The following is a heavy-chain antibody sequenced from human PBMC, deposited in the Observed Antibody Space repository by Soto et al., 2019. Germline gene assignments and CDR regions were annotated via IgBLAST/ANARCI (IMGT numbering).Heavy chain of an antibody. V-gene: IGHV4-4*07. CDR2: IYATGTT. CDR1: GASIRGFY. D-gene: IGHD1-1*01. J-gene: IGHJ5*02. CDR3: VRDGTKTLRDWFDP. Sequence: SETLSLTCTVSGASIRGFYWSWIRKSAGKGLEWIGRIYATGTTDYNPSLKSRVMMSVDTSKKQFSLKLSSVTAADTAVYYCVRDGTKTLRDWFDPWGQGISVTVSS.